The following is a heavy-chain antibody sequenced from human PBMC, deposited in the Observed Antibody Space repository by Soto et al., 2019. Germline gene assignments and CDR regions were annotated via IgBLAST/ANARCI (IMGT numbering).Heavy chain of an antibody. V-gene: IGHV3-30*18. Sequence: QVRLVESGGGVVQPGRSLRLSCEASGFIFPNFGLHWVRQAPGKGLQWLGVVSSDGSRKYYADSVRGRRNISRDNPKNTLYLQLDRLSADDTAVYYCAKSWNLDVSATWYAPDYWGQGTLVTVAS. D-gene: IGHD6-13*01. CDR1: GFIFPNFG. CDR3: AKSWNLDVSATWYAPDY. J-gene: IGHJ4*02. CDR2: VSSDGSRK.